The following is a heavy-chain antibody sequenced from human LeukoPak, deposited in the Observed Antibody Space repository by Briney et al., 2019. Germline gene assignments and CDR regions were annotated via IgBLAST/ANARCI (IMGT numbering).Heavy chain of an antibody. CDR2: MNPNSGNT. J-gene: IGHJ6*03. V-gene: IGHV1-8*01. D-gene: IGHD5-18*01. CDR3: ARVGYSYGYDFDYYYYMDV. Sequence: VASVKVSCKASGYTFTSYDINWVRQATGQGLEWMGWMNPNSGNTGYAQKFQGRVTMTRNTSISTAYMELSSLRSEDTAVYYCARVGYSYGYDFDYYYYMDVWGKGTTVTISS. CDR1: GYTFTSYD.